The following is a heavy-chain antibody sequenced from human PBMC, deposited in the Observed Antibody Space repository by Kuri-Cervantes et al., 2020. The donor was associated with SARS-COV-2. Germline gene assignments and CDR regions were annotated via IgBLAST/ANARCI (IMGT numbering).Heavy chain of an antibody. CDR1: GGSISSSNW. J-gene: IGHJ6*02. D-gene: IGHD3-10*01. V-gene: IGHV4-4*02. CDR3: ARVVAGSGSYVYYYGMDV. CDR2: IYHSGST. Sequence: SETLSLTCAVPGGSISSSNWWSWVRQPPGKGLEWIGEIYHSGSTNYNPSLKSRVTISVGKSKNQFSLKLSSVTAADTAVYYCARVVAGSGSYVYYYGMDVWGQGTTVTVSS.